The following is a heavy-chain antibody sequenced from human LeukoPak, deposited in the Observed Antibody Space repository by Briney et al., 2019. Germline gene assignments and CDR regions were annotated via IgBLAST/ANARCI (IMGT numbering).Heavy chain of an antibody. D-gene: IGHD4-23*01. CDR3: ARDRYGGNSLDY. V-gene: IGHV4-34*01. CDR2: INHSGST. Sequence: SSETLSLTCAVYGGSFSGYYWSWIRQPPGKGLEWIGEINHSGSTNYNPSLKSRVTISVDTSKNQFSLKLSSVTAADTAVYYCARDRYGGNSLDYWGQGTLVTVSS. J-gene: IGHJ4*02. CDR1: GGSFSGYY.